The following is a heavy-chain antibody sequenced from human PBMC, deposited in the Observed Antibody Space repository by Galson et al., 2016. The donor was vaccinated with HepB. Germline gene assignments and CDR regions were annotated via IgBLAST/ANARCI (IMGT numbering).Heavy chain of an antibody. D-gene: IGHD3-22*01. J-gene: IGHJ6*03. CDR1: GGSFSGFY. CDR3: ARGYYYDSSGSYSYYYYMTV. Sequence: SETLSLTCAVYGGSFSGFYWTWIRQSPGKGLEWIGGINHSGNTNYNPSLESRVTMSVDTSKNQFSLNVRSVTAADTAVYYCARGYYYDSSGSYSYYYYMTVWGRGTTVTVSS. CDR2: INHSGNT. V-gene: IGHV4-34*01.